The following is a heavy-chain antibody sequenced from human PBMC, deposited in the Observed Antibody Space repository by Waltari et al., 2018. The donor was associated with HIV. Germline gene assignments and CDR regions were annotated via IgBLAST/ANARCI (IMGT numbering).Heavy chain of an antibody. J-gene: IGHJ3*02. D-gene: IGHD2-15*01. CDR3: ARESCSGGSCYHPRPAFDI. V-gene: IGHV3-23*01. CDR2: ISGSGGST. CDR1: GFPFSSYA. Sequence: EVQLLESGGGLVQPGGSLRLSCAASGFPFSSYAMSWVRQAPGKGLEWVSAISGSGGSTYYADSVKGRFTISRDNSKNTLYLQMNSLRAEDTAVYYCARESCSGGSCYHPRPAFDIWGQGTMVTVSS.